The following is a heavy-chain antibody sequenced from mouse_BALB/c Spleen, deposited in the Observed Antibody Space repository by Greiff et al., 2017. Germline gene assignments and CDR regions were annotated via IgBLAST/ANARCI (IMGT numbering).Heavy chain of an antibody. Sequence: VQLVESGPGLVAPSQSLSITCTVSGFSLTSYGVHWVRQPPGKGLEWLGVIWAGGSTNYNSALMSRLSISKDNSKSQVFLKMNSLQTDDTAMYYCARDVGGYYVTFDYWGQGTTLTVSS. D-gene: IGHD2-3*01. CDR1: GFSLTSYG. CDR2: IWAGGST. V-gene: IGHV2-9*02. J-gene: IGHJ2*01. CDR3: ARDVGGYYVTFDY.